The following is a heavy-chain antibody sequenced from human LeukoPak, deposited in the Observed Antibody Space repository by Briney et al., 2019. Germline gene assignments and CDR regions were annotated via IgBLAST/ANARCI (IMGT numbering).Heavy chain of an antibody. J-gene: IGHJ4*02. CDR2: VSGSGSST. CDR1: GFTFNSYA. D-gene: IGHD3-10*01. CDR3: AKDQRGYGRLIDY. V-gene: IGHV3-23*01. Sequence: GGSLRLSCAASGFTFNSYAMRWVRQAPGKGLEWVSSVSGSGSSTYYADSVKGRFTISIDNSKNTLYLQMNSLRAEDTAVYYCAKDQRGYGRLIDYWGQGTLVTISS.